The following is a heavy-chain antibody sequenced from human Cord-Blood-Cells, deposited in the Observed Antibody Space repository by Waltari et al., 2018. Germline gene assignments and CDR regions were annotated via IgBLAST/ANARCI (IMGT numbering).Heavy chain of an antibody. Sequence: QVQLQESGPGLVKPSETLSLTCTVSGGSISSYYWSWIRQPPGKGLEWIGYIYYRGSTNYNPSLKSRVTISVDTSKNQFSLKLSSVTAADTAVYYCARQGVAGYYYYYMDVWGKGTTVTVSS. J-gene: IGHJ6*03. V-gene: IGHV4-59*08. CDR3: ARQGVAGYYYYYMDV. CDR2: IYYRGST. CDR1: GGSISSYY. D-gene: IGHD6-19*01.